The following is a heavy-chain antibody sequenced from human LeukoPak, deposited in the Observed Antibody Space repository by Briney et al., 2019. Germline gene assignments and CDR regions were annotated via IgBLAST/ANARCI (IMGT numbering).Heavy chain of an antibody. V-gene: IGHV1-69*01. D-gene: IGHD5-18*01. CDR1: GGTFSSYA. Sequence: SVKVSCKASGGTFSSYAISWVRQAPGQGLEWMGGIIPIFGTTNYAQKFQGRVTITGDESTSTAYMELSSLRSEDTAVYYCARDPDTAMEDDAFDIWGQGTMVTVSS. J-gene: IGHJ3*02. CDR3: ARDPDTAMEDDAFDI. CDR2: IIPIFGTT.